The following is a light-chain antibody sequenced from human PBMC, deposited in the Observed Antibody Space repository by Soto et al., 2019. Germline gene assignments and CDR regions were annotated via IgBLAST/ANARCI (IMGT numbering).Light chain of an antibody. CDR1: QSVSSNY. CDR3: QHYDTSPRT. Sequence: EVMLTQSPGTLSLSPGERATLSCRASQSVSSNYLAWYQQKSGQAPRLLIYGASNRPTGIPDRFSGRVSATDFTLPIRRLEPEDFAVYYCQHYDTSPRTFGQGTKLEFK. J-gene: IGKJ1*01. CDR2: GAS. V-gene: IGKV3-20*01.